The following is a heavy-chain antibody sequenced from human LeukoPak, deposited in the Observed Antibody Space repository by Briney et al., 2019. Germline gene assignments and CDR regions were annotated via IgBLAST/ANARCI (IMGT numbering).Heavy chain of an antibody. CDR3: ARETTGLARYFNY. CDR2: IYTSGST. Sequence: SETLSLTCTVSGNSISSYYWSWIRQPAGKGLEWIGRIYTSGSTNYNPSLKSRVTMSVDTSKNQFSLNLSSVTAADTAFYYCARETTGLARYFNYWGQGTLVTVSS. CDR1: GNSISSYY. J-gene: IGHJ4*02. V-gene: IGHV4-4*07. D-gene: IGHD4-11*01.